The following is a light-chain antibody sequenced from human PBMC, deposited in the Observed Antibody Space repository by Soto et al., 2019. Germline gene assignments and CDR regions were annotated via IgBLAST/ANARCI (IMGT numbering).Light chain of an antibody. V-gene: IGKV3-11*01. CDR3: QQYGSSPLT. J-gene: IGKJ4*01. CDR2: DAS. CDR1: QSVSSY. Sequence: EIVLTQSPATLSLSPGERATLSCRASQSVSSYLAWYQQKPGQAPRLLIYDASNRATGIPARFSGSGSGTDFTLTISRLEPEDFAVYYCQQYGSSPLTFGGGTKVE.